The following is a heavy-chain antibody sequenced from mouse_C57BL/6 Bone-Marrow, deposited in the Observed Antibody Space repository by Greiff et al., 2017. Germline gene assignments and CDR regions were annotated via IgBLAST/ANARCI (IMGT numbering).Heavy chain of an antibody. CDR2: INPSSGYT. CDR3: AKGSTNFDY. CDR1: GYTFTSYW. J-gene: IGHJ2*01. D-gene: IGHD1-1*01. V-gene: IGHV1-7*01. Sequence: VQVVESGAELAKPGASVKLSCKASGYTFTSYWMHWVKQRPGQGLEWIGYINPSSGYTKYNQKFKDKATLTADKSSSTAYMQLSSLTYEDSAVYYCAKGSTNFDYWGQGTTLTVSS.